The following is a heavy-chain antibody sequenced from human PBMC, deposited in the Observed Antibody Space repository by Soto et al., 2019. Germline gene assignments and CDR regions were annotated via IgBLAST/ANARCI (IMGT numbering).Heavy chain of an antibody. CDR2: INHSGST. Sequence: QVHLQQWGAGLLKPSETLSLTCAVYGGSFSGYYWSWIHQPPGKGLEWIGEINHSGSTNFNPSLKSRVTISVETSKNQFSLKLSSVTAADTAVYYCATHLKTTVTTYWYFDLWGRGTLVTVSS. D-gene: IGHD4-17*01. CDR1: GGSFSGYY. J-gene: IGHJ2*01. V-gene: IGHV4-34*01. CDR3: ATHLKTTVTTYWYFDL.